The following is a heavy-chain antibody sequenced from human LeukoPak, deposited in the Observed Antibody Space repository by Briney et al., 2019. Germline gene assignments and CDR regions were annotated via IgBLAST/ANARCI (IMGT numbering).Heavy chain of an antibody. CDR2: ISYDGSNK. V-gene: IGHV3-30*18. Sequence: PGGSLRLSCAASGFTFDNYLMHWVRQAPGKGLEWVAVISYDGSNKYYADSVKGRFTISRDSSKNTLYLQMNSLRGEDTAVYYCAKSMESSGWYNYYYYMDVWGRGTTVTVSS. D-gene: IGHD6-19*01. CDR1: GFTFDNYL. J-gene: IGHJ6*03. CDR3: AKSMESSGWYNYYYYMDV.